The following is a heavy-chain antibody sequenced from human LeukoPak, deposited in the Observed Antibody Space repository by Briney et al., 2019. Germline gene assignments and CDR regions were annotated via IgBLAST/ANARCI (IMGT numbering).Heavy chain of an antibody. Sequence: AETLSLTCAVYGGSFSGYYWSWLRQPPGKGLEWIGEINHSGRTNYNPSLRSRVTISVDTSKNQFSLTLSSVTAAATAVYYCAREGNDYGDYTTYFDYWGRGTLVTVSS. CDR2: INHSGRT. CDR1: GGSFSGYY. D-gene: IGHD4-17*01. V-gene: IGHV4-34*01. J-gene: IGHJ4*02. CDR3: AREGNDYGDYTTYFDY.